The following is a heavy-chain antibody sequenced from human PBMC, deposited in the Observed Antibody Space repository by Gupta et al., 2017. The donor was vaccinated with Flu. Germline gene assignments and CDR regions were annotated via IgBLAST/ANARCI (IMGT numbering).Heavy chain of an antibody. J-gene: IGHJ4*02. Sequence: MGIINPSGGSTSYAQKSQGRVTMTRDTSTSTVYMELSSLRSEDTAVYYCARLRFSGGPANFDYWGQGTLVTVSS. CDR3: ARLRFSGGPANFDY. D-gene: IGHD2-15*01. CDR2: INPSGGST. V-gene: IGHV1-46*01.